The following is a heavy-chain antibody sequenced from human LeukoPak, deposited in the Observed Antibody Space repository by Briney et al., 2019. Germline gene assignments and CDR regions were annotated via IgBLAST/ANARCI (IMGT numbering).Heavy chain of an antibody. D-gene: IGHD3-10*01. CDR1: GSSISSGGYS. V-gene: IGHV4-30-2*01. J-gene: IGHJ2*01. CDR2: IYHSGST. CDR3: ARWGGITMVRGVIMSGYFDL. Sequence: SEALSLTCAVSGSSISSGGYSWSWIRQPPGKGLEWIGYIYHSGSTYYNPSLKSRVTISVDRSKNQFSLKLSSVTAADTAVYYCARWGGITMVRGVIMSGYFDLWGRGTLVTVSS.